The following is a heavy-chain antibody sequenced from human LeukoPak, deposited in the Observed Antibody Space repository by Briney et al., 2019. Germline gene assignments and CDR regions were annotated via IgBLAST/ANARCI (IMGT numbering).Heavy chain of an antibody. CDR1: GGSISSYH. CDR2: ISASGRT. Sequence: SETLSLTCTVSGGSISSYHWSWIRQPAGKGLEWIGRISASGRTNYSTSLKSRVIMSVDTSKNQLSLKLSSVTAADTAVYYCARQGVEMATITHFDYWGQGALVTVSS. D-gene: IGHD5-24*01. J-gene: IGHJ4*02. CDR3: ARQGVEMATITHFDY. V-gene: IGHV4-4*07.